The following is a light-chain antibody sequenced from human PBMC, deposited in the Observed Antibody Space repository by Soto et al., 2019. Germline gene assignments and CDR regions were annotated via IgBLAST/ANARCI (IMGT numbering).Light chain of an antibody. V-gene: IGKV3-15*01. CDR2: DAS. CDR3: HHYNGWPRT. J-gene: IGKJ1*01. CDR1: QSVSSN. Sequence: EIVMTQSPATLSVSPGERATLSCRASQSVSSNLAWYQQKPGQAPRLLIYDASARATGVPARFSGSGSGTEFTLTISSLQSEDFAVYHCHHYNGWPRTFGQGTKVEIK.